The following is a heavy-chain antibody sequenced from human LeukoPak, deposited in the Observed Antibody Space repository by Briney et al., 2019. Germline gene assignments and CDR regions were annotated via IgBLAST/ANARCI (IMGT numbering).Heavy chain of an antibody. CDR1: GFTFSSYA. Sequence: GGSLRLSCAASGFTFSSYAMSWVRQAPGKGLEWVSSISGPGEFTYYAESVKGRFTISRDNPENTVYLQMSSLRVDDTAVYYCAKVGYGDLAHWGQGTLVPVSS. J-gene: IGHJ4*02. CDR3: AKVGYGDLAH. V-gene: IGHV3-23*01. CDR2: ISGPGEFT. D-gene: IGHD4-17*01.